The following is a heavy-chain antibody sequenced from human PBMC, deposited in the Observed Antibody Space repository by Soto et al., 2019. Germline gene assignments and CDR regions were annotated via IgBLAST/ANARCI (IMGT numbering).Heavy chain of an antibody. J-gene: IGHJ6*03. Sequence: ASVKVSCKASGYTFSNYGISWVRQAPGQGLEWMGWISAYNDNRSYAQKFQGRVIMTTDTSTSTAYMELRSLRSDDTAVYYCARDADIAVVPAASFYYMDVWGKGTTVTVSS. CDR2: ISAYNDNR. D-gene: IGHD2-2*01. CDR1: GYTFSNYG. CDR3: ARDADIAVVPAASFYYMDV. V-gene: IGHV1-18*01.